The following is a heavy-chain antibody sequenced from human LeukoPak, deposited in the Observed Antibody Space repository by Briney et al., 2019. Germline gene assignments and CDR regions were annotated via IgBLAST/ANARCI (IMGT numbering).Heavy chain of an antibody. D-gene: IGHD2-2*01. CDR2: IYYSGTT. Sequence: PSETLSLTCTVSGGSISPYYWNWIRQSPGKGLEWIGYIYYSGTTNYNPSLKSRVTISVDTSKNQFSLKLSSVTAADTAVYYCARDSKLRYWGQGTLVTVSS. CDR1: GGSISPYY. J-gene: IGHJ4*02. V-gene: IGHV4-59*01. CDR3: ARDSKLRY.